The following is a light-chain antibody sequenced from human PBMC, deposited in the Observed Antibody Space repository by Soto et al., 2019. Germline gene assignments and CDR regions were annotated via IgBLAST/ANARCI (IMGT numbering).Light chain of an antibody. CDR1: QGISIW. CDR2: AAS. Sequence: DIQMAQSPSSVSASVGDRVTISCRASQGISIWLAWYQQKPGKAPKLLVYAASNLQRGVPSRFSGSGSGTHFTLTISSLQPEDFATYYCQQVNSFTPTFGGGTKVDIK. V-gene: IGKV1-12*01. J-gene: IGKJ4*01. CDR3: QQVNSFTPT.